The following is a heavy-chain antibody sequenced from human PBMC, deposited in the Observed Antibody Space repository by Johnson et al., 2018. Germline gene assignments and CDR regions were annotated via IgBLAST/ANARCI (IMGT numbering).Heavy chain of an antibody. CDR3: ARVGKGPYYDILTGYYRDYYYYYMDV. Sequence: QVQLQESGPGLVKXSETLSLXCTVSGGSISSSSYYWGWIRQPPGKGLEWIGSIYYSGSTYYNPSLTSRVTISVDTSKNQFSLKLSSVTAADTAVYYCARVGKGPYYDILTGYYRDYYYYYMDVWGKGTTVTVSS. V-gene: IGHV4-39*07. J-gene: IGHJ6*03. CDR1: GGSISSSSYY. D-gene: IGHD3-9*01. CDR2: IYYSGST.